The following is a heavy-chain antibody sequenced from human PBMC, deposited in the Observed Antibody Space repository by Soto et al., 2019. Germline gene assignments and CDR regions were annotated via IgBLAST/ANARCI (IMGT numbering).Heavy chain of an antibody. V-gene: IGHV3-33*01. Sequence: GGSLRLSCAASGFTFSSYGMHWVRQAPGKGLEWVAVIWYDGSNKYYADSVKGRFTISRDNSKNTLYLQMNSLRAEDTAVYYCARRPRGATTEFDYWGQGTLVTVSS. D-gene: IGHD1-26*01. CDR1: GFTFSSYG. CDR2: IWYDGSNK. J-gene: IGHJ4*02. CDR3: ARRPRGATTEFDY.